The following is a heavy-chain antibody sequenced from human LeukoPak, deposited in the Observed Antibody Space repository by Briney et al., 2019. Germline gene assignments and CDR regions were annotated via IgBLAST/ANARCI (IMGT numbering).Heavy chain of an antibody. Sequence: SETLSLTCTVSGGFVRSTNYYWAFIRQSPGKGLEWIATVSYRGNTYYHPSLQSRVTISVDTSKTQFSLKLTSVTAADTAVYFCARHSVRLRTFSAFDIWGQGTMVTVSS. D-gene: IGHD4-17*01. CDR1: GGFVRSTNYY. J-gene: IGHJ3*02. V-gene: IGHV4-39*01. CDR3: ARHSVRLRTFSAFDI. CDR2: VSYRGNT.